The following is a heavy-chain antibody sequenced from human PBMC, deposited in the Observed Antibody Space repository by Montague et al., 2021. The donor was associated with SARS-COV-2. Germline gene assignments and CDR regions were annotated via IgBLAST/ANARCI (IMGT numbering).Heavy chain of an antibody. CDR3: AREGAVVGARRSFDV. D-gene: IGHD1-26*01. V-gene: IGHV4-39*07. J-gene: IGHJ6*02. Sequence: SETLSLTCTISGGSISSRSYYWGWIRQPPGKGLEWIGGTYYSGNTYYNPSLKSRVTISVDPSKNQFSLKLTSVTAADTAVYFCAREGAVVGARRSFDVWGQGTTVTVSS. CDR1: GGSISSRSYY. CDR2: TYYSGNT.